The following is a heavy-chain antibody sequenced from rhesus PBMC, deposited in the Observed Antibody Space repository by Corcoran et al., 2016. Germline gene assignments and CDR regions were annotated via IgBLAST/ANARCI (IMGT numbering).Heavy chain of an antibody. J-gene: IGHJ4*01. V-gene: IGHV4-65*01. CDR1: CGSISSSSW. D-gene: IGHD6-31*01. CDR3: AREVPAAADAFDY. Sequence: QVQLQESGPGLVKPSETLSLTCAVSCGSISSSSWLSWLRPPPGKGLEWIGYFSCSSGSTYYNPSLKSRVTISTDTSKNQFSLKLSSVTAAYTAGYYCAREVPAAADAFDYWGQGVLVTVSS. CDR2: FSCSSGST.